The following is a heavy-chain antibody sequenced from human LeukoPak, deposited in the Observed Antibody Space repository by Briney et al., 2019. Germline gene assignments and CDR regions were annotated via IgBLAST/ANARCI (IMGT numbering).Heavy chain of an antibody. J-gene: IGHJ4*02. CDR2: IKRDGSEK. CDR1: GLTFSNSW. CDR3: EGSAGY. Sequence: PGGSLRLSCAASGLTFSNSWMSWVRQAPGKGLEWVAHIKRDGSEKHYVDSVKGRFTISRDNAKSSLFLQMNSLRAEDTAVYYCEGSAGYWGQGTLVTVSS. V-gene: IGHV3-7*01.